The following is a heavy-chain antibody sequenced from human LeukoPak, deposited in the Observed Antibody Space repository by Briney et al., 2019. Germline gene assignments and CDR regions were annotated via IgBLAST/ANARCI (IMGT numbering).Heavy chain of an antibody. J-gene: IGHJ4*02. CDR3: ARDIVPPGLFWDY. CDR1: GLTVSSSY. Sequence: PGGSLRLSCAASGLTVSSSYMSWVRQAPGKGPEWVSLIYSSGSTYYTDSVKGRFTISRDNSQNTLYLQMNSLRADDTAVYYCARDIVPPGLFWDYWGQGILVTVSS. CDR2: IYSSGST. V-gene: IGHV3-53*01. D-gene: IGHD2-2*01.